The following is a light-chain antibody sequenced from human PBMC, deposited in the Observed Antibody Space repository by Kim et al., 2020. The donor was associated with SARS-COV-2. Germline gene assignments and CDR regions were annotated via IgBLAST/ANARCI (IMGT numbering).Light chain of an antibody. J-gene: IGLJ2*01. CDR3: SSYSSTSTLL. Sequence: YNYVSWYQQHPDKAPKLMIYEGTQRPSGVSNRFSGSRSGNTASLTISGLQAEDEGDYYCSSYSSTSTLLFGGGTQLTVL. CDR1: YNY. V-gene: IGLV2-14*01. CDR2: EGT.